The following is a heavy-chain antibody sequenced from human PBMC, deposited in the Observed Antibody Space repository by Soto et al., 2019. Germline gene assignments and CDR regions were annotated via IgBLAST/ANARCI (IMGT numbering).Heavy chain of an antibody. V-gene: IGHV4-31*03. CDR3: AIDGRPEATLYAFDI. CDR1: GGSISSGGYY. CDR2: IYYSGST. J-gene: IGHJ3*02. D-gene: IGHD5-12*01. Sequence: QVQLQESGPGLVKPSQTLSLTCTVSGGSISSGGYYWSWIRQHPGKGLEWIGYIYYSGSTYYNPSLKSRVTISVDTSKNQFSLKLSSVTAADTAVYYCAIDGRPEATLYAFDIWGQGTMVTVSS.